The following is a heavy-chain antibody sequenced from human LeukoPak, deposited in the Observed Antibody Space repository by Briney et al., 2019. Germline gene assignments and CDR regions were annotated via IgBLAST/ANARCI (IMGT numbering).Heavy chain of an antibody. CDR3: ARDLRFGELFHPYFDY. D-gene: IGHD3-10*01. Sequence: ASVKVSCKASGYTFTSFGISWVRQAPGQGLEWMGWIITYNGKTNYAQKFQGRVTITADESTSTAYMELSSLRSEDTAVYYCARDLRFGELFHPYFDYWGQGTLVTVSS. V-gene: IGHV1-18*01. CDR2: IITYNGKT. J-gene: IGHJ4*02. CDR1: GYTFTSFG.